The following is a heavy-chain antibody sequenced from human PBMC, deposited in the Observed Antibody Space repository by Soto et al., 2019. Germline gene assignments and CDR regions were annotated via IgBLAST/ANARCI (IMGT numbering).Heavy chain of an antibody. CDR1: GFTFSSYT. CDR2: ISTTGSTI. Sequence: EVQLVESGGGLVQPGGSLRLSFAASGFTFSSYTMTWVRQAPGKGLECVSYISTTGSTIYYADPVKGRFIISRDNAKNSLYLQMNSLRAEDTAVYYCARHPFDWGHGTTVTVSS. CDR3: ARHPFD. J-gene: IGHJ6*02. V-gene: IGHV3-48*01.